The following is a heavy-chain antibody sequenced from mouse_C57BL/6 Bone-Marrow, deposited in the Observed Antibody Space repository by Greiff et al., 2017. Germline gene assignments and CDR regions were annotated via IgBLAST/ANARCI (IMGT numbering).Heavy chain of an antibody. Sequence: VQLQQPGAELVKPGASVKMSCKASGYTFTSYWITWVKQRPGQGLEWIGDIYPGSGSTNYNEKFKSKATLTVDTSSSTAYMQRSSLTSEDSAVYYCARRITTVGDFDYWGQGTTLTVSS. D-gene: IGHD1-1*01. J-gene: IGHJ2*01. CDR3: ARRITTVGDFDY. CDR1: GYTFTSYW. CDR2: IYPGSGST. V-gene: IGHV1-55*01.